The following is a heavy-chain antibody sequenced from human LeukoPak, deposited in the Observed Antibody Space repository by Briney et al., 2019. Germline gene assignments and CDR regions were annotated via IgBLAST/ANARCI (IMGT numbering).Heavy chain of an antibody. CDR1: GFTFSSYG. V-gene: IGHV3-33*01. CDR3: ARDSPDYGGKGFDY. D-gene: IGHD4-23*01. J-gene: IGHJ4*02. Sequence: GGSLRLSCAASGFTFSSYGMHWVRQAPGKGLEWAAVIWYDGSNRYYADSVKGRFTISRDNSKNTLYLQMNSLRAEDTAIYYCARDSPDYGGKGFDYWGQGTLVTVSS. CDR2: IWYDGSNR.